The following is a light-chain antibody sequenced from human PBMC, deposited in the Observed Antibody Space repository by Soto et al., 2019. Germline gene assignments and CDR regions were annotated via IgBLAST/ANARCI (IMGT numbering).Light chain of an antibody. CDR3: QQYGSSSWT. Sequence: MVMTQSPAALSCSPGERASLSCRASQSVPNNALAWYQQKPGQAPRLLIYGASSRATGIPDRFSGSGSGTDFTLTISRLEPEDFAVYYCQQYGSSSWTFGQGTKVDIK. V-gene: IGKV3-20*01. J-gene: IGKJ1*01. CDR1: QSVPNNA. CDR2: GAS.